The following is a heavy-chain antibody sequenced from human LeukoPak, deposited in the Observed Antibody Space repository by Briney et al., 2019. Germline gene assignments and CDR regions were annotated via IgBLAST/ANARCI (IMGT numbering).Heavy chain of an antibody. D-gene: IGHD1-1*01. Sequence: GGSLRLSCAASGFTVDNNYMNSVRQAPGKGLEWVSLIYSGGTTSYADSVKGRFTISRDNSKNTLYLQMNSLRVEDTAVYYCARDPQAVTTNTYAWGQGTLVTVSS. CDR3: ARDPQAVTTNTYA. CDR1: GFTVDNNY. V-gene: IGHV3-66*01. J-gene: IGHJ5*02. CDR2: IYSGGTT.